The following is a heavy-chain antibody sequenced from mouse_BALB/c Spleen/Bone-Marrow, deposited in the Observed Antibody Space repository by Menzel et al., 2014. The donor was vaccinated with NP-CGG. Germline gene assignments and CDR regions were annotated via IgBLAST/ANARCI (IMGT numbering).Heavy chain of an antibody. D-gene: IGHD1-2*01. Sequence: EVKVVESGGGLVQPGGSLKLSCAASGFDFSRYWMSWVRQAPGKGLEWIGEINPGSSTINYTPSLKDKFIISRDNAKNTLYLQMSKVRSEDTALYYCARQGYYGYSDYWGQGTTLTVSS. CDR2: INPGSSTI. J-gene: IGHJ2*01. CDR3: ARQGYYGYSDY. CDR1: GFDFSRYW. V-gene: IGHV4-1*02.